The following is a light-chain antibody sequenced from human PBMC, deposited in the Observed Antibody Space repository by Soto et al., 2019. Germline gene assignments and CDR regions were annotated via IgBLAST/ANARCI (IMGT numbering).Light chain of an antibody. V-gene: IGLV1-36*01. CDR1: SSNIGNNA. CDR2: YDD. CDR3: ASWDDNLHGWV. J-gene: IGLJ3*02. Sequence: QSVLTQPPSVSDAPRQRVTISCSGSSSNIGNNAVNWYQQLPGKAPKLLIYYDDLKPSGVSDRFSASKSGTSASLAISGLQSEDEAHYFCASWDDNLHGWVFGGGTKLTVL.